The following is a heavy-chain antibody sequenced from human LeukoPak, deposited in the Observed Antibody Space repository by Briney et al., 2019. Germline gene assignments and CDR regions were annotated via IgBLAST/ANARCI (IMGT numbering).Heavy chain of an antibody. D-gene: IGHD3-22*01. V-gene: IGHV3-23*01. CDR3: AKARTPSAYYYDSSGYYGGFDY. CDR1: GFTFSSYA. J-gene: IGHJ4*02. CDR2: ISGSGGST. Sequence: YPGGSLRLSCAASGFTFSSYAMSWVRQAPGKGLEWVSAISGSGGSTYYADSVKGRFTISRDNSKNTLYLQMNSLRAEDTAVYYCAKARTPSAYYYDSSGYYGGFDYWGQGTLVTVSS.